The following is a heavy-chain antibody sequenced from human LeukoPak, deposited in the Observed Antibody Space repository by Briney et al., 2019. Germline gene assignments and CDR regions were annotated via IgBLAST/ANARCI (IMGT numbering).Heavy chain of an antibody. V-gene: IGHV3-48*03. CDR1: GFTLSSYE. J-gene: IGHJ6*03. Sequence: GGSLRLSCAASGFTLSSYEMNWVRQAPGKGLEWVSYISSSGSTIYYADSVKGRFTISRDNAKNSLYLQMNSLRAEDTAVYYCARGRNHYGSGRSLYYYMDVWGKGTTVTVSS. CDR3: ARGRNHYGSGRSLYYYMDV. D-gene: IGHD3-10*01. CDR2: ISSSGSTI.